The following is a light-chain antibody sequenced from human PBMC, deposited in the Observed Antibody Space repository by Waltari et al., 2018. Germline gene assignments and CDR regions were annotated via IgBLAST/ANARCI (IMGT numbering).Light chain of an antibody. V-gene: IGLV2-14*01. Sequence: QSALTPPASVSGSPGPSLTISCTGTSSDVGGYHYVSWYQQHPGKAPKLMIYEVSNRPSGVSNRFSGSKSGNTASLTISGLQAEDEADYYCSSYTSSSTPYVFGTGTKVTVL. CDR3: SSYTSSSTPYV. CDR1: SSDVGGYHY. CDR2: EVS. J-gene: IGLJ1*01.